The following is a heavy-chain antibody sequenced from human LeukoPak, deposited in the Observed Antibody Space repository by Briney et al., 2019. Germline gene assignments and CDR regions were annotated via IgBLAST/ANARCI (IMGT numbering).Heavy chain of an antibody. Sequence: PGGSLRLSCAASAFTFTNAWMNWVRQAPGKGLEWVSSISSSSSYIYYADSVKGRFTISRDNAKNSLYLQMNSLRAEDTAVYYCARGLAGNAFDIWGQGTMVTVSS. D-gene: IGHD1-26*01. J-gene: IGHJ3*02. CDR1: AFTFTNAW. V-gene: IGHV3-21*01. CDR2: ISSSSSYI. CDR3: ARGLAGNAFDI.